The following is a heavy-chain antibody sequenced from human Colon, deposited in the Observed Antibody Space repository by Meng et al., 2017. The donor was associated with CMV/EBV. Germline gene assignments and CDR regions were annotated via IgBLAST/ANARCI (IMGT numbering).Heavy chain of an antibody. D-gene: IGHD2-2*01. CDR1: GFTFSSYA. V-gene: IGHV3-30*02. J-gene: IGHJ4*02. CDR3: AKRTVLVPADRRPREFYFDR. CDR2: IRYDGSIK. Sequence: GESLKISCAASGFTFSSYAMHWVRQTPDKGLDWVAFIRYDGSIKFYADSVKGRFTISRDHSKNTLYLEMNSLRAEDTALYYCAKRTVLVPADRRPREFYFDRWGQGTLVTVSS.